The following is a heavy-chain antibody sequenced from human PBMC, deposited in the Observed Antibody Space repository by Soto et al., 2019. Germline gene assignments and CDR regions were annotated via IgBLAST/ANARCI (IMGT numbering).Heavy chain of an antibody. CDR1: GYTFTSYD. Sequence: QVQLVQSGAEVKKPGASVKVSCKASGYTFTSYDINWVRQATGQGLEWMGWMNPNSGNTDYAQKFQGRVTMTRNTSISTAYMELSSLRSEDTAVYYCAREGTLLLGTTTDYDYYGLDGWGQGTTVTVSS. CDR2: MNPNSGNT. D-gene: IGHD1-26*01. V-gene: IGHV1-8*01. J-gene: IGHJ6*02. CDR3: AREGTLLLGTTTDYDYYGLDG.